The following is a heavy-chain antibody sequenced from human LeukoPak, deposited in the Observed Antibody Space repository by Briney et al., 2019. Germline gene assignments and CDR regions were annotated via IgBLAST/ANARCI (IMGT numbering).Heavy chain of an antibody. Sequence: PSETLSLTCTVSGGSISSSSYYWGWIRQPRGRGREWIVSIYYSGSTYYNPSLKSRVTISVDTSKNQFSLKLSSVTAADTAVYYCARDADYYDSSGYWGYWGQGTLVTVSS. CDR3: ARDADYYDSSGYWGY. CDR2: IYYSGST. J-gene: IGHJ4*02. D-gene: IGHD3-22*01. CDR1: GGSISSSSYY. V-gene: IGHV4-39*07.